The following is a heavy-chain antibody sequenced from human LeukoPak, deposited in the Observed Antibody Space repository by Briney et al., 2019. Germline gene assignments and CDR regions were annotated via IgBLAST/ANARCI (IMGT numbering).Heavy chain of an antibody. CDR1: GYTFTGYY. CDR2: INPNSGGT. J-gene: IGHJ4*02. D-gene: IGHD3-22*01. Sequence: ASVKVSCKASGYTFTGYYMHWVRQAPGQGLEWMGWINPNSGGTNYAQKFQGRVTMTTDTSTSTAYMELSRLRSDDTAVYYCARYYYDSSGYYYFDYWGQGTLVTVSS. CDR3: ARYYYDSSGYYYFDY. V-gene: IGHV1-2*02.